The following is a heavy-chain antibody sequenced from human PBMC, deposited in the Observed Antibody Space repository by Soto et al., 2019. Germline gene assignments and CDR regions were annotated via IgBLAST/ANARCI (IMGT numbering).Heavy chain of an antibody. CDR3: ARRVVLVPAAIRAFDI. Sequence: PSETLSLTCTVSGGSISSSSYYWGWIRQPPGKGLEWIGSIYYSGSTYYNPSLKSRVTISVDTSKNQFSLKLSSVTAADTAVYYCARRVVLVPAAIRAFDIWGQGTMVT. CDR1: GGSISSSSYY. CDR2: IYYSGST. V-gene: IGHV4-39*01. D-gene: IGHD2-2*02. J-gene: IGHJ3*02.